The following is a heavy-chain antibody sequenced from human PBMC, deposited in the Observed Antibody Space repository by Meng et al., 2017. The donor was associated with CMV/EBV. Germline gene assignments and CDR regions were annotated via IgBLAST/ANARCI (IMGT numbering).Heavy chain of an antibody. Sequence: ASVKVSCKASGYTFTSYDINWVRQATGQGLEWMGWMNPDSGNTDYAQKFQGRVTITTDESTSTAYMELSSLRSEDTAVYYCARGPYQLLFSYFDYWGQGTLVTVSS. CDR1: GYTFTSYD. CDR2: MNPDSGNT. D-gene: IGHD2-2*01. J-gene: IGHJ4*02. CDR3: ARGPYQLLFSYFDY. V-gene: IGHV1-8*03.